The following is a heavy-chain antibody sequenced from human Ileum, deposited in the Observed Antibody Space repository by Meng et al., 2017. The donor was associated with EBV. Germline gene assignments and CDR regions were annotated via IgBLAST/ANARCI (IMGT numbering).Heavy chain of an antibody. J-gene: IGHJ4*02. CDR1: GGSISRSDW. V-gene: IGHV4-4*02. D-gene: IGHD3-22*01. CDR2: TSHSGST. Sequence: QVQLQESGPGLGKPSETLSVTGAVSGGSISRSDWWSWVRQPPGKGLEWIGETSHSGSTNYSPSLKSRVTISLDKSKNQLSLKLNSVTAADTAVYYCASSDYYRSDYWGQGTLVTVSS. CDR3: ASSDYYRSDY.